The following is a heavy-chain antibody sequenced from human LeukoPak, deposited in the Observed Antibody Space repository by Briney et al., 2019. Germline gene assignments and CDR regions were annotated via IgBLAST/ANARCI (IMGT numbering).Heavy chain of an antibody. Sequence: GGSLRLSCAVSGFTFKSYWMSWVRQAPGKGLKWVANIKEDGSDKYYVDSVKGRFTISRDNAKNSLYLQMNSLRAEDTAVYYCARGSASCDYWGQGTPVTVSS. CDR3: ARGSASCDY. CDR2: IKEDGSDK. CDR1: GFTFKSYW. J-gene: IGHJ4*02. V-gene: IGHV3-7*01.